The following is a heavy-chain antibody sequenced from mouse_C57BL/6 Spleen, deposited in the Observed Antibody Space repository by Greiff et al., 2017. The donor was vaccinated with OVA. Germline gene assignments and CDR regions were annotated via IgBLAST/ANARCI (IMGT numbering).Heavy chain of an antibody. J-gene: IGHJ2*01. CDR1: GYTFTSYW. Sequence: QVQLKQPGAELVKPGASVKLSCKASGYTFTSYWMHWVKQRPGQGLEWIGMIHPNSGSTNYNEKFKSKATLTVDKSSSTAYMQLSSLTSEDSAVYYCARVHGSSYSLAYWGQGTTLTVSS. V-gene: IGHV1-64*01. D-gene: IGHD1-1*01. CDR2: IHPNSGST. CDR3: ARVHGSSYSLAY.